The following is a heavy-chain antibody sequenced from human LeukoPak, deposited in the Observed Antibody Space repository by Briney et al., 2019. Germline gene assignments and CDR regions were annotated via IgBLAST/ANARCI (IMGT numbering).Heavy chain of an antibody. CDR2: FYYSGSI. Sequence: SETLSLTCTVSGGSISSYYWSWIRQPPGKGLEWIGYFYYSGSINYNPSLKSRVTISVDPSKNQFSLMLTSVPPPHTALSYCARDNGADDFWSGHMRGWFDPWGQGTLFTVSS. D-gene: IGHD3-3*01. V-gene: IGHV4-59*01. J-gene: IGHJ5*02. CDR1: GGSISSYY. CDR3: ARDNGADDFWSGHMRGWFDP.